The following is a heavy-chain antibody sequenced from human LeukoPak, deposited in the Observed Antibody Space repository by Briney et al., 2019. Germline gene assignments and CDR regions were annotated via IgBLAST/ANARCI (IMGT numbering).Heavy chain of an antibody. Sequence: GGSLRLSCEVSGFTFSSYHMNWVRQAPGKGLEWVSSIGSSSSYIYYADSMTGRFTISRDNAKNSLYLQMNSLRAEDTAMYYCARRATTERGHSYGLDYWGQGTLVIVSS. CDR1: GFTFSSYH. V-gene: IGHV3-21*01. CDR2: IGSSSSYI. J-gene: IGHJ4*02. CDR3: ARRATTERGHSYGLDY. D-gene: IGHD5-18*01.